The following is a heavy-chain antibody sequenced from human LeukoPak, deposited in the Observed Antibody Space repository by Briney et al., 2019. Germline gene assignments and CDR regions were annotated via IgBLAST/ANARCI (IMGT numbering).Heavy chain of an antibody. CDR2: IYPGDSVT. J-gene: IGHJ1*01. CDR1: GFSFTTYW. Sequence: GESLKISCQTSGFSFTTYWIGWVRQMPGKGLEWMGIIYPGDSVTRYSPSFAGQVTIPADKSVRTAYLQWNTLKASDTAVYYCARHFGSPSPGVQHWGQGTPVIVSS. V-gene: IGHV5-51*01. CDR3: ARHFGSPSPGVQH. D-gene: IGHD3-3*01.